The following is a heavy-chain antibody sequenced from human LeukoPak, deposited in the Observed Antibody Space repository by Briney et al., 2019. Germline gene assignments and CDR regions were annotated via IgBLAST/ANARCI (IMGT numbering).Heavy chain of an antibody. D-gene: IGHD1-26*01. Sequence: GRSLRLSCAASGFTFSRYGMHWVGQAPGKGLEWVAVISYDGSDKYYADSVKGRFTISRDNSKNTLYLQVNSLRPEDTAIYYCAKDGGSYSWAAFDYWGQGTLVTVSS. J-gene: IGHJ4*02. CDR1: GFTFSRYG. CDR2: ISYDGSDK. CDR3: AKDGGSYSWAAFDY. V-gene: IGHV3-30*18.